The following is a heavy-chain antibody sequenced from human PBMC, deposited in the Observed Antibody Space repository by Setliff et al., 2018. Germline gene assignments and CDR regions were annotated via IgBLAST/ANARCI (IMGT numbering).Heavy chain of an antibody. Sequence: PGGTLCLSCATSGFSFSSDAMSWVRQDPGEGLEWVSAMSASGTSTYHSHSVKGRFTISVDNSKNKLYLQMNSLRAEDTAVYFCSTSPVAYCSGAVCYPFDYWGQGTLVTVSS. CDR3: STSPVAYCSGAVCYPFDY. D-gene: IGHD2-8*02. CDR2: MSASGTST. V-gene: IGHV3-23*01. J-gene: IGHJ4*02. CDR1: GFSFSSDA.